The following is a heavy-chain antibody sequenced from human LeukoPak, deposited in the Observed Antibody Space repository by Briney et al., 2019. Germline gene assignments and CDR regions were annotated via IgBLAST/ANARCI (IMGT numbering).Heavy chain of an antibody. D-gene: IGHD3-10*01. J-gene: IGHJ6*03. CDR1: GGSFSGYY. V-gene: IGHV4-34*01. Sequence: SETLSLTCAVYGGSFSGYYWSWIRQPPGKGLEWIGEINHSGSTNYNPSLKSRVTISVDTSKNQFSLKLSSVTAADTAVYYCARGDYYGSGSYFGYYYYMGVWGKGTTVTVSS. CDR3: ARGDYYGSGSYFGYYYYMGV. CDR2: INHSGST.